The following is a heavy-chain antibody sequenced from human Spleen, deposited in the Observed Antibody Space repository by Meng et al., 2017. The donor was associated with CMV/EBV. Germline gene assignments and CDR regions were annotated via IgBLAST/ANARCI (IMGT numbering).Heavy chain of an antibody. V-gene: IGHV3-23*03. CDR1: GFTFSSYA. CDR3: AKDRGPGREPRGFDS. Sequence: GGSLRLSCAASGFTFSSYAMSWVRQAPGKGLEWVSVIYNGGGSAYYADSVKGRFTISRDNSKNTLSLQMNSLRAEDTAVYYCAKDRGPGREPRGFDSWGQGTLVTVSS. CDR2: IYNGGGSA. J-gene: IGHJ4*02. D-gene: IGHD1-26*01.